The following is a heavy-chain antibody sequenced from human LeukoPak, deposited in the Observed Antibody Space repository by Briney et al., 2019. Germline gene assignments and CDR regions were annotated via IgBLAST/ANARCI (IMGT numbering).Heavy chain of an antibody. CDR1: GFTFSSYE. J-gene: IGHJ4*02. Sequence: GGSLRLSCAASGFTFSSYEMNWFRQAPGKGLEWVSTLTRSGADTYYADSVRGRFTISKDSSKNTLQMNSLSAEDTAIYYCVKHSGDFYGNSDYWGQGILVTVSS. CDR2: LTRSGADT. CDR3: VKHSGDFYGNSDY. V-gene: IGHV3-23*01. D-gene: IGHD2-21*02.